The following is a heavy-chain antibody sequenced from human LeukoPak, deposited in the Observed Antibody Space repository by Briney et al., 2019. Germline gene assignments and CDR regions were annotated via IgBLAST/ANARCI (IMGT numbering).Heavy chain of an antibody. Sequence: SVKVSCKASGGTFSSYAISWVRQAPGQGLEWMGRIIPILGIANYAQKFQGRVTITADKSTSTAYMELSSLRSEDTAVYYCARAHDSSGYYFLRTAAFDIWGQGTMVTASS. V-gene: IGHV1-69*04. D-gene: IGHD3-22*01. CDR3: ARAHDSSGYYFLRTAAFDI. CDR1: GGTFSSYA. J-gene: IGHJ3*02. CDR2: IIPILGIA.